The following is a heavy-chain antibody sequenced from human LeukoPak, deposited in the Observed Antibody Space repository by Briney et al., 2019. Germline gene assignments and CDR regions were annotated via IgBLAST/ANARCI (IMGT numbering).Heavy chain of an antibody. V-gene: IGHV3-23*01. D-gene: IGHD2-15*01. J-gene: IGHJ4*02. CDR2: ITGSGNDA. CDR3: AKGATGLRIVGDD. Sequence: PGGSLRLSCAASGFTFSNYAMTWVRQAPGKGLEWVSTITGSGNDAYYADSVKGRFTISRDNSKNMLYLQMDSLRAEDTAVYYCAKGATGLRIVGDDWGQGTPVTVSS. CDR1: GFTFSNYA.